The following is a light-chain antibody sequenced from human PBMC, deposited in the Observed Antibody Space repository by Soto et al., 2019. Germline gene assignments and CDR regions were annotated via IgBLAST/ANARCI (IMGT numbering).Light chain of an antibody. J-gene: IGLJ2*01. V-gene: IGLV2-14*01. CDR3: SSYTSSSTVV. CDR1: SSDVGGYNY. CDR2: DVS. Sequence: QSVLTQPASVSGSPGQSITISCTGTSSDVGGYNYVSWDQQHPGKSTNLMIYDVSNRPSGVSNRFSGSKSGNTASLTISGLQAEDVADYYCSSYTSSSTVVFGGGSKLTVL.